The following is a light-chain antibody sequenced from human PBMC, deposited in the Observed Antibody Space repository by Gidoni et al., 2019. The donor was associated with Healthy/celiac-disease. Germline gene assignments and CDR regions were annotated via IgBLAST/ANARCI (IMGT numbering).Light chain of an antibody. J-gene: IGKJ1*01. CDR1: QSVSSSY. CDR2: GAS. CDR3: QQYGSSPTWT. Sequence: EIVLTKSPGTLSLSPGERATISSRASQSVSSSYLACYQQKPGQAPRLLIFGASSRATGIPDRFSGSGSGTDFTLTISRLEPEDFSVYYCQQYGSSPTWTFGQGTKVEIK. V-gene: IGKV3-20*01.